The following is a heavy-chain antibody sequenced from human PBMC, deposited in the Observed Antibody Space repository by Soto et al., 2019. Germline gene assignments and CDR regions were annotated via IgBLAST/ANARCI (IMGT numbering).Heavy chain of an antibody. D-gene: IGHD6-6*01. CDR3: ARGRREARAHYYGMDV. CDR1: GYTFTSYD. Sequence: GASVKVSCKASGYTFTSYDINWVRQATGQGLEWMGWMNPNSGNTGYAQKFQGRVTMTRNTSISTAYMELSSLRSEDTAVYYCARGRREARAHYYGMDVWDQGTTVTV. V-gene: IGHV1-8*01. CDR2: MNPNSGNT. J-gene: IGHJ6*02.